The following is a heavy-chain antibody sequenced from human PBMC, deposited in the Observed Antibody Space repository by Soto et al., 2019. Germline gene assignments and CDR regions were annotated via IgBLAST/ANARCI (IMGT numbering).Heavy chain of an antibody. Sequence: ASVKVSCKASGYTFTSYYMHWVRQAPGQGLEWVGIINPSGGSTSYAQKFQGRVTMTRDTSTSTVYMELSSLRSEDTAVYYCAREGPYYYDSSGYYSDLLTYYFDYWGQGTLVTVSS. D-gene: IGHD3-22*01. J-gene: IGHJ4*02. CDR1: GYTFTSYY. CDR2: INPSGGST. CDR3: AREGPYYYDSSGYYSDLLTYYFDY. V-gene: IGHV1-46*01.